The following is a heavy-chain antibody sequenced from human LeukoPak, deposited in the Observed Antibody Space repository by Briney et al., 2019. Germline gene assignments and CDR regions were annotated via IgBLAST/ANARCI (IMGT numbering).Heavy chain of an antibody. J-gene: IGHJ4*02. CDR2: IYSGGST. CDR3: ARYYYDSSGYPYYFDY. Sequence: PGGSLRLSCAASGFTVSSNYMSWVRQAPGKGLEWVSVIYSGGSTYYADSVKGRFTISRDNSKNTLYLQMNSLRAEDTAVYYCARYYYDSSGYPYYFDYWGQGTLVTVS. CDR1: GFTVSSNY. V-gene: IGHV3-53*01. D-gene: IGHD3-22*01.